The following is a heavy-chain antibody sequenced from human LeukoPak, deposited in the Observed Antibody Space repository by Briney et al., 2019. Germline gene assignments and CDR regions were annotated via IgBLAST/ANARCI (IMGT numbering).Heavy chain of an antibody. CDR3: ARVRRAGNSSSWYSDYSYYGMDV. Sequence: GGSLRLSCAASGFTFSSYDMHWVRQATGKGLEWVSAIGTAGDTYYPGSVKGRFTISRENAKNSLYLQMNSLRAGDTAVYYCARVRRAGNSSSWYSDYSYYGMDVWGQGPRSPSP. V-gene: IGHV3-13*01. J-gene: IGHJ6*02. CDR1: GFTFSSYD. CDR2: IGTAGDT. D-gene: IGHD6-13*01.